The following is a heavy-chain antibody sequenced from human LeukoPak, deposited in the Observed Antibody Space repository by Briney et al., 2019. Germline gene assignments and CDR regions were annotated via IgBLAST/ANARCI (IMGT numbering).Heavy chain of an antibody. D-gene: IGHD3-22*01. J-gene: IGHJ4*02. CDR2: IYTSGST. Sequence: PSETLSLTCTVSGGSISSYYWSWIRQPAGKGLEWIGRIYTSGSTHYNPSLKSRVTMSVDTSKNQFSLKLSSVTAADTAVYYCARVSGEGDSSGYYYAYWGQGTLVTVSS. CDR1: GGSISSYY. V-gene: IGHV4-4*07. CDR3: ARVSGEGDSSGYYYAY.